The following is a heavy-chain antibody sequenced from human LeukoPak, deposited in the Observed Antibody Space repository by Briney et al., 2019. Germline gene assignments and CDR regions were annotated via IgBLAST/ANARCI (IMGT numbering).Heavy chain of an antibody. V-gene: IGHV3-74*01. D-gene: IGHD2-21*02. CDR1: GFXFSGYW. Sequence: GGSLRLSCVASGFXFSGYWMRWVRQAPGKGVVWVSVIHSDGSSTTYADSVKGRFTISRDNVKNTLYLQINSLRAEYTAVYYCARGGAFCGGDCYQIDYWGQGTLVIVSS. J-gene: IGHJ4*02. CDR2: IHSDGSST. CDR3: ARGGAFCGGDCYQIDY.